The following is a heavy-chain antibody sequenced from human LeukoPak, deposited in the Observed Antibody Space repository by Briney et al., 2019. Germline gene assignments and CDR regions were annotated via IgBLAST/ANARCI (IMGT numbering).Heavy chain of an antibody. CDR2: VRYDETTK. J-gene: IGHJ4*02. D-gene: IGHD1-1*01. CDR3: ARRLWNRGHFDY. V-gene: IGHV3-30*02. Sequence: GSLRLSCAASGFNVSDNAVKWVRPAPGQGLGWVAFVRYDETTKFYADSVKGRFTISRDNSKTTLYLQMNSLRAEDTAVYYCARRLWNRGHFDYWGQGTLVTVSS. CDR1: GFNVSDNA.